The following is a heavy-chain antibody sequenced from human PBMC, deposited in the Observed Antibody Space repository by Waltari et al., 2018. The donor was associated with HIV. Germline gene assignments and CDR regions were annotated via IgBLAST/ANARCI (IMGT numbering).Heavy chain of an antibody. Sequence: QVQLQQWGAGRLKPSETPSPTCADYGGSFSGYSWRWISQPPGKGLEWLGEINHSGSTNYNPSLKSRVTISVDTSKNQFSLKLSSVTAADTAVYDCARGKGHAFDIWGQGTMVTVSS. CDR1: GGSFSGYS. V-gene: IGHV4-34*01. J-gene: IGHJ3*02. CDR2: INHSGST. CDR3: ARGKGHAFDI.